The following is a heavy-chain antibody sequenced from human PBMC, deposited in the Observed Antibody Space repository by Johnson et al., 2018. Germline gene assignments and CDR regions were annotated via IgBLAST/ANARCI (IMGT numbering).Heavy chain of an antibody. J-gene: IGHJ3*02. CDR2: INWKGGST. V-gene: IGHV3-20*04. D-gene: IGHD6-19*01. CDR1: GFMFDDYG. CDR3: TRAEYSSGWYFAAFDI. Sequence: VQLQESGGGVVRXGGSLRLXCAASGFMFDDYGMSWVRQGPGKGLEWAPGINWKGGSTGYAASVKGRFPTSRDNAKKPLYLQMNSLRAEDTALYCGTRAEYSSGWYFAAFDIWGQGTMVTVSS.